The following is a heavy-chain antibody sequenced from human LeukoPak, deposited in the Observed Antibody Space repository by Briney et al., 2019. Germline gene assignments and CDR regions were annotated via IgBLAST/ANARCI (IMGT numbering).Heavy chain of an antibody. J-gene: IGHJ4*02. CDR1: GFTFSSYA. Sequence: GGSLRLSCEASGFTFSSYAMSWVRQAPGKGLEWVSAISGSGGRTYYADSVKGRFTISRDNSKNTLYLQMNSLRAEDTAVYYCAKPRDITMIVAFDYWGQGTLVTVSS. CDR2: ISGSGGRT. CDR3: AKPRDITMIVAFDY. V-gene: IGHV3-23*01. D-gene: IGHD3-22*01.